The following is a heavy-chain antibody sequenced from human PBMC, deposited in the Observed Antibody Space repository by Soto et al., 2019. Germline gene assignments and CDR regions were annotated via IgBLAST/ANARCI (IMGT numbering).Heavy chain of an antibody. V-gene: IGHV4-31*03. D-gene: IGHD3-10*01. CDR2: IYYSVST. CDR1: GGSISSGGYY. Sequence: SQTLSLTCPVSGGSISSGGYYCSWISQHPGKGLEWIGYIYYSVSTYYNPSLKIRVTISVDTSKNQFSLKLSSVTVADTAVYYCAALINGSGSYHFDYWGPGTFVTVSS. CDR3: AALINGSGSYHFDY. J-gene: IGHJ4*02.